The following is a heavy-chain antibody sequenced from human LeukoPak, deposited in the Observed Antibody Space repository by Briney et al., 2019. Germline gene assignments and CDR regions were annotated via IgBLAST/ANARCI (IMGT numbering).Heavy chain of an antibody. D-gene: IGHD1-14*01. J-gene: IGHJ4*02. CDR1: GFTFSSYC. CDR3: ARARIDY. CDR2: IKDEGSEK. V-gene: IGHV3-7*04. Sequence: PGGSLRLSCVGSGFTFSSYCMTWGRQAPGHGLEWVDNIKDEGSEKYSVDSVKGRFTISRDNAKNLVYLQRSSLRAEDTAVYYCARARIDYWGQGTLVTVSS.